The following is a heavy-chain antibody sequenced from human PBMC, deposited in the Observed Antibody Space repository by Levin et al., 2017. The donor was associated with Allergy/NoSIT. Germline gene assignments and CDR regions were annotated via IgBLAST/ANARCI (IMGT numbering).Heavy chain of an antibody. J-gene: IGHJ4*02. CDR2: IYYSGST. CDR1: GGSISSYY. D-gene: IGHD5-18*01. Sequence: PSETLSLTCTVSGGSISSYYWSWIRQPPGKGLEWIGYIYYSGSTNYNPSLKSRVTISVDTSKNQFSLKLSSVTAADTAVYYCARDNRYGYFDYWGQGTLVTVSS. V-gene: IGHV4-59*01. CDR3: ARDNRYGYFDY.